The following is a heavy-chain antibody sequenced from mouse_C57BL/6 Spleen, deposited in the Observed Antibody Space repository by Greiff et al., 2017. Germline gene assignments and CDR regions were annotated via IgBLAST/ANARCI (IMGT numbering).Heavy chain of an antibody. CDR3: ATNYYGRSSAWFAY. CDR1: GFTFSSSA. CDR2: ISDGGSYT. V-gene: IGHV5-4*03. J-gene: IGHJ3*01. D-gene: IGHD1-1*01. Sequence: DVKLVESGGGLVKPGGSLKLSCAASGFTFSSSAMSWVRQTPAKRLEWVATISDGGSYTYYPDNVKGRFTSSRDNATNNLYLQMSQLKSEDTAMYYCATNYYGRSSAWFAYWGKVTLVTVSA.